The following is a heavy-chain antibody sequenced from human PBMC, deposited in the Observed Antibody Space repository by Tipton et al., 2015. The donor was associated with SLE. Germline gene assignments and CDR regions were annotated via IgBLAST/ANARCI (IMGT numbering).Heavy chain of an antibody. Sequence: LVKPSETLSLTCSVSGGSIGSYYWSWIRQPPGRGLVWIGYINYSGTTTYNPSLKSRVTISVDPSKNHFSLNLDSVTAADTAVYYCARGVSFDSWGQGTLVTVSS. J-gene: IGHJ4*02. V-gene: IGHV4-59*12. CDR2: INYSGTT. CDR1: GGSIGSYY. CDR3: ARGVSFDS.